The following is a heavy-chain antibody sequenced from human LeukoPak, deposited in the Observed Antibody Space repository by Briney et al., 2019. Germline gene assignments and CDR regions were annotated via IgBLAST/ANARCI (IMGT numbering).Heavy chain of an antibody. D-gene: IGHD4-23*01. CDR3: ARDGVAVARYYYYGMDV. CDR2: ISYDGSNK. V-gene: IGHV3-30-3*01. Sequence: GGSLRLSCAASGFTFSSYAMHWVRQAPGKGLEWVAVISYDGSNKYYADSVKGRFTISRDNSKNTLYLQMNSLRDEDTAVYYCARDGVAVARYYYYGMDVWGQGTTVTVSS. J-gene: IGHJ6*02. CDR1: GFTFSSYA.